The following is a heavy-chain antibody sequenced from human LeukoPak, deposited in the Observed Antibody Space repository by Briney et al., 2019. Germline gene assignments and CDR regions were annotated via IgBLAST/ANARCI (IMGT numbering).Heavy chain of an antibody. D-gene: IGHD6-6*01. J-gene: IGHJ5*02. CDR2: INPNSGGT. Sequence: GASVKVSCKASGYTFTGYYMHWVRQAPGQGLEWMGRINPNSGGTNYAQKFQGRVTMTRDTSISTDYMELSRLRSDDTAVYYCARDKRDHSSSSHHHWFDPWGPGTLVTVSS. V-gene: IGHV1-2*06. CDR1: GYTFTGYY. CDR3: ARDKRDHSSSSHHHWFDP.